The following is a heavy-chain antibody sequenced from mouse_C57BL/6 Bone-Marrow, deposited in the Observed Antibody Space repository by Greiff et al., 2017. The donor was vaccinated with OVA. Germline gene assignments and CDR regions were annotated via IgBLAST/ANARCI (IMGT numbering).Heavy chain of an antibody. Sequence: VQLQQSGAELARPGASVKLSCKASGYTFTSYGISWVKQRTGQGLEWIGEIYPRSGNTYYNEKFKGKATLTADKSSSTAYMELRSLTSEDSAVYFCARWDYDVGWFAYWGKGTLVTVSA. CDR2: IYPRSGNT. D-gene: IGHD2-4*01. V-gene: IGHV1-81*01. CDR3: ARWDYDVGWFAY. J-gene: IGHJ3*01. CDR1: GYTFTSYG.